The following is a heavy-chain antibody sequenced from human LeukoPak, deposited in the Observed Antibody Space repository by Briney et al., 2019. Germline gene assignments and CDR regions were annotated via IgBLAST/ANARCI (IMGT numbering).Heavy chain of an antibody. Sequence: GGSLRLSCAASGFTFSSYAMHWVRQAPGKGLEWVAVISYDGSNKYYADSVKGRFTISRDNSKNTLYLQMNSLRAEDTAVYYCAKDLSPSSYYSPFDYWGQGTLITVSS. CDR1: GFTFSSYA. CDR3: AKDLSPSSYYSPFDY. J-gene: IGHJ4*02. V-gene: IGHV3-30-3*01. CDR2: ISYDGSNK. D-gene: IGHD3-22*01.